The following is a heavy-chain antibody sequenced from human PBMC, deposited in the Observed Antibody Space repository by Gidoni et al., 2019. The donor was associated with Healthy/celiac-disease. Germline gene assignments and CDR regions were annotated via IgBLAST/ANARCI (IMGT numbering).Heavy chain of an antibody. J-gene: IGHJ6*03. CDR2: ISDDGSNK. V-gene: IGHV3-30*04. Sequence: QVQLVESGGGVVQTGRSLRLSWAASGFTIGSYAMHWVRQAPGKGLEWVAVISDDGSNKYYADSVKGRFTISRDNSKNTLYLQMNSLRAEDTAVYYCASDLLYSSSWGYYYYYYMDVWGKGTTVTVSS. CDR1: GFTIGSYA. CDR3: ASDLLYSSSWGYYYYYYMDV. D-gene: IGHD6-13*01.